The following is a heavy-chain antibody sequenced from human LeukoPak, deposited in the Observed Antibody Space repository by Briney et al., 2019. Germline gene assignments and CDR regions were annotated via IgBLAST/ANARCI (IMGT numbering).Heavy chain of an antibody. Sequence: ASVKVSCKASGYTFTSYGISWVRQAPGQGLEWMRWISAYNGNTNYAQKLQGRVTMTTDTSTSTAYMELRSLRSDDTAVYYCARVQYSSSWSTYYYYYYMDVWGKGTTVTVSS. CDR1: GYTFTSYG. J-gene: IGHJ6*03. CDR2: ISAYNGNT. CDR3: ARVQYSSSWSTYYYYYYMDV. D-gene: IGHD6-13*01. V-gene: IGHV1-18*01.